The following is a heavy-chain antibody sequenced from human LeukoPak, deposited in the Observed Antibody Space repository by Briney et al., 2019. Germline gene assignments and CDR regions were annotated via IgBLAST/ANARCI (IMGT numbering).Heavy chain of an antibody. CDR1: GFTFDDYG. V-gene: IGHV3-20*04. CDR3: ARDGDGYNIGGPPIDY. J-gene: IGHJ4*02. CDR2: INWNGGST. D-gene: IGHD5-24*01. Sequence: GGSLRLSCAASGFTFDDYGMSWVRQAPGKGLECVSGINWNGGSTGYADSVKGRFTISRDNAKNSLYLQMNSLRAEDTALYYCARDGDGYNIGGPPIDYWGQGTLVTVSS.